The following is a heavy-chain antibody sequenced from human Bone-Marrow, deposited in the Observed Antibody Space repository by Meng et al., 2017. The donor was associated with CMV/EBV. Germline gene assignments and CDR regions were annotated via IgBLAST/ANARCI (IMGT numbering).Heavy chain of an antibody. V-gene: IGHV3-21*01. J-gene: IGHJ6*02. Sequence: GGSLKISCAASGFTFSSYSMNWVRQAPGKGLEWVSSISSSSSYIYYADSVKGRFTISRDNAKNSLYLQMNSLRAEDTAVYYCARDIASGYDYYYYGMDVWGQGTTVTVSS. CDR2: ISSSSSYI. CDR1: GFTFSSYS. CDR3: ARDIASGYDYYYYGMDV. D-gene: IGHD5-12*01.